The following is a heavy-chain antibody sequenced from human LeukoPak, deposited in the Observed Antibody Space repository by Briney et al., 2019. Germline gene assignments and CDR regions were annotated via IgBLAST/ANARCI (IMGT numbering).Heavy chain of an antibody. CDR3: ASAPVGYCSGGSCSSPDWFDP. Sequence: EASVKVSCKASGYTFTGYYMHWVRQAPGQGLEWMGWINPNSGGTNYAQKFQGRVTMTRDTSISTAYMELSRLRSDDTAVYYCASAPVGYCSGGSCSSPDWFDPWGQGTLVTVSS. CDR1: GYTFTGYY. V-gene: IGHV1-2*02. D-gene: IGHD2-15*01. J-gene: IGHJ5*02. CDR2: INPNSGGT.